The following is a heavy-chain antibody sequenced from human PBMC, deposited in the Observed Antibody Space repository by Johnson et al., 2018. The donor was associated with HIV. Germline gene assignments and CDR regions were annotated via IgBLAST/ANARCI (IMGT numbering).Heavy chain of an antibody. V-gene: IGHV3-30-3*01. Sequence: VQLVESGGGVVQPGRSLRLSCAAAGFTFSSYAMHWVRQAPGKGLEWVAVISYDGSNKYFTDSVRGRFTISRDNSRNTLFLQMNSLRAEDTGVYYCARGSGYTSDTDDVLLLHSFDIWGQGTMVTVSS. J-gene: IGHJ3*02. CDR3: ARGSGYTSDTDDVLLLHSFDI. CDR1: GFTFSSYA. CDR2: ISYDGSNK. D-gene: IGHD5-12*01.